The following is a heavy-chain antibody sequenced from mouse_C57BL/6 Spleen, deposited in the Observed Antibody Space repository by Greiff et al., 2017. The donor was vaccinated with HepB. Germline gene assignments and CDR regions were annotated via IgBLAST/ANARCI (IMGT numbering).Heavy chain of an antibody. CDR3: ARWGAAQADFDY. CDR2: IYPGSGST. D-gene: IGHD3-2*02. J-gene: IGHJ2*01. CDR1: GYTFTSYW. Sequence: QVQLQQSGAELVKPGASVKMSCKASGYTFTSYWITWVKQRPGQGLEWIGDIYPGSGSTNYNEKFKSKATLTVDTSSSTAYMQLSSLTSEDSAVYYCARWGAAQADFDYWGQGTTLTVSS. V-gene: IGHV1-55*01.